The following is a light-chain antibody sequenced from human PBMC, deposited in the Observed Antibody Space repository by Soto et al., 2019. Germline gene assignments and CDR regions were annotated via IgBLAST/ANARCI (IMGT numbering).Light chain of an antibody. CDR2: DVS. J-gene: IGLJ1*01. V-gene: IGLV2-14*01. Sequence: QSAPTQPASVSGSPGQSITISCTGTNSDVGGYNYVSWYQQHPGKAPRLMIYDVSNRPSGVSNRFSGSKSGNTASLTISGLQAEDEADYYCSSYTSSSTLDVFGTGTKVTVL. CDR3: SSYTSSSTLDV. CDR1: NSDVGGYNY.